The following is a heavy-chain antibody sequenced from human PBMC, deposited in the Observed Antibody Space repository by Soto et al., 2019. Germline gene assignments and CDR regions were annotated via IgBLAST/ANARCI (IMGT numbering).Heavy chain of an antibody. Sequence: QVQLVQSGAEVKKPGSSVKVSCKASGGTFSSYAISWVRQAPGQGLEWMGGIIPIFGTANYAQKFQGRVTITADESTSTAYMELSRLRSEDTAVYYCASRYCTNGVCYVGGMDVWGQGTTVTVSS. V-gene: IGHV1-69*12. CDR1: GGTFSSYA. D-gene: IGHD2-8*01. J-gene: IGHJ6*02. CDR2: IIPIFGTA. CDR3: ASRYCTNGVCYVGGMDV.